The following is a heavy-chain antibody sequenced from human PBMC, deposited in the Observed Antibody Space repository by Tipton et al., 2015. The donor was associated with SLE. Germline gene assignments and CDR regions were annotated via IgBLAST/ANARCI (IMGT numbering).Heavy chain of an antibody. J-gene: IGHJ4*02. V-gene: IGHV4-31*03. CDR1: GGSISSGGYY. CDR2: IYYSGST. Sequence: TLSLTCTVSGGSISSGGYYWSWIRQHPGKGLEWIGYIYYSGSTYYNPSLKSRVTISVDTSKIHFSLNLRSVTAADTAVYYCARGARGYSYGSDEDFDSWGQGILVTVSS. CDR3: ARGARGYSYGSDEDFDS. D-gene: IGHD5-18*01.